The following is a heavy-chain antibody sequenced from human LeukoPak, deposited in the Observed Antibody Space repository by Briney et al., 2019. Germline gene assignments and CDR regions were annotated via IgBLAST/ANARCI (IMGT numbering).Heavy chain of an antibody. J-gene: IGHJ4*02. CDR2: ISSSSSTI. D-gene: IGHD3-10*01. Sequence: PGGSLRLSCAASGFTFSSYSMNWVRQAPGKGLEWVSYISSSSSTIYYADSVKGRFTISRDNAKNSLYLQMNSLRAEDTAVYYCARVGLLLWFGDLFGSFDYWAREPRSPSPQ. V-gene: IGHV3-48*04. CDR1: GFTFSSYS. CDR3: ARVGLLLWFGDLFGSFDY.